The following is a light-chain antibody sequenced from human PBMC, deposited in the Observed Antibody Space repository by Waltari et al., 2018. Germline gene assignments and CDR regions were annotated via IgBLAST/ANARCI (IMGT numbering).Light chain of an antibody. J-gene: IGLJ2*01. CDR3: LSAYSGGSQGV. V-gene: IGLV3-25*03. CDR2: KDT. Sequence: SYELTQPPSVSVSPGQTAKIPCSGDALPKQYTYWYQQKPGQAPLLVLYKDTERPSGIPERFSGSSSGTTVTLTISGVQAEDEADYYCLSAYSGGSQGVFGGGTKLTVL. CDR1: ALPKQY.